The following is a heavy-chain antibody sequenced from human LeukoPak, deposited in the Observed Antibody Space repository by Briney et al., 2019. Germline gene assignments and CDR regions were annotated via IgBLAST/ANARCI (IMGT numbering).Heavy chain of an antibody. J-gene: IGHJ4*02. CDR1: GFTFGAYW. D-gene: IGHD2-2*01. CDR3: ARRQGCSSTSCPPDS. V-gene: IGHV5-51*01. CDR2: IYPGDSDT. Sequence: GESLKISCQGSGFTFGAYWIGWVRQVPGKGLEWMGIIYPGDSDTRYSPSFQGQVTMSADKPINTAYLQWSSLKASDTAMYYCARRQGCSSTSCPPDSWGQGTLVTVSS.